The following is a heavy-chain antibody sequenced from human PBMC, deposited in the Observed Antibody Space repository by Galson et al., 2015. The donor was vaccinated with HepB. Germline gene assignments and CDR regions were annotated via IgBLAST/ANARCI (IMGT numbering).Heavy chain of an antibody. CDR3: ARAYSGTFYGMDV. CDR2: ISYDGSNK. V-gene: IGHV3-30*04. D-gene: IGHD1-26*01. Sequence: SLRLSCAASGFTFSSYAMHWVRQAPGKGLEWVAVISYDGSNKYYADSVKGRFTISRDNSKNTLYLRMNSLRAEDTAVYYCARAYSGTFYGMDVWGQGTTVTVSS. J-gene: IGHJ6*02. CDR1: GFTFSSYA.